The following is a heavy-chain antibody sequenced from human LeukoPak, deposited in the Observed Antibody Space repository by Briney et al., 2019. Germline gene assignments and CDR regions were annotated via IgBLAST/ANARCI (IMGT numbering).Heavy chain of an antibody. Sequence: GGSLRLSCAASGFTFSTYAMNWVRQAPGKGLEWVSTISGSSEGTYYADSVRGRFTISRDSSKDTVYLQMDSLRAEDTAVYYCAKGSDYNLYFDHWGQGALVTVSS. V-gene: IGHV3-23*01. CDR3: AKGSDYNLYFDH. CDR2: ISGSSEGT. D-gene: IGHD1-26*01. J-gene: IGHJ5*02. CDR1: GFTFSTYA.